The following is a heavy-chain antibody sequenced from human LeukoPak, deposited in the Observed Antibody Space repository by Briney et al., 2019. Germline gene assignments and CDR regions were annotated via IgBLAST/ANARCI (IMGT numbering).Heavy chain of an antibody. D-gene: IGHD2-21*02. CDR3: ARAPRPSLYCGGDCYPYYFDY. CDR2: VYYSGST. V-gene: IGHV4-59*01. CDR1: GGSISSYY. J-gene: IGHJ4*02. Sequence: PSETLSLTCTVSGGSISSYYWSWIRQPPGQGLEWIGYVYYSGSTNYNPSLKSRVTMLVDTSMKQFSLRLSSVTAADTAVYYCARAPRPSLYCGGDCYPYYFDYWGQGTLVTVSS.